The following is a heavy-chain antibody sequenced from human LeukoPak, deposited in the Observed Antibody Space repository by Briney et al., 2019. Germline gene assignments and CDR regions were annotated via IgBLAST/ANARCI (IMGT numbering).Heavy chain of an antibody. Sequence: GGSLRLSCAASGFTFTSYAMTWVRQAPGKGLEWVSAITGSGNRTYYADSVKGRFTISRDNSKNTLYLQMNSLRAEDTGVYYRAKEGQDDYGEYYYYGLDVWGRGTSVTVSS. D-gene: IGHD4-17*01. CDR2: ITGSGNRT. CDR1: GFTFTSYA. V-gene: IGHV3-23*01. CDR3: AKEGQDDYGEYYYYGLDV. J-gene: IGHJ6*02.